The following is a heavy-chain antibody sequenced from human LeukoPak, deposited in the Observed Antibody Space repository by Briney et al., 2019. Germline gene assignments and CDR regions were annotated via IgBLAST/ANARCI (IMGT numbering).Heavy chain of an antibody. V-gene: IGHV4-59*01. J-gene: IGHJ6*03. CDR3: ARDDYNYYCMDV. CDR2: IYYSGST. Sequence: PSETLSLTCTVSGGSISSYYWSWIRQPPGKGLEWIGYIYYSGSTNYNPSLKSRVTISVDTSKNQFSLKLSSVTAADTAVYYCARDDYNYYCMDVWGKGTTVTVSS. CDR1: GGSISSYY.